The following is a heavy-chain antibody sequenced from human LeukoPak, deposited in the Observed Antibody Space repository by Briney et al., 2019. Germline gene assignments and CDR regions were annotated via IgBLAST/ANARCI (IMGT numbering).Heavy chain of an antibody. D-gene: IGHD2-15*01. CDR1: GYTFTGYY. CDR2: INPNSGGT. V-gene: IGHV1-2*02. CDR3: LRGAIVVVVLAAHKNWFDA. Sequence: GASVKVSCKASGYTFTGYYMHWVRQAPGQGLEWMGWINPNSGGTHYAQKIQGRVTMTRDTSISTAYMELSRRSSADTAVSISLRGAIVVVVLAAHKNWFDAWGQGTLVTVYS. J-gene: IGHJ5*02.